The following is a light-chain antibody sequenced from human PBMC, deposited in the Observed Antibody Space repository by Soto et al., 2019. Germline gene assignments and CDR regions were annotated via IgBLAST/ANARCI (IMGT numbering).Light chain of an antibody. Sequence: DIQMTQSPSTLSASVGDRVTITCRASQDIGTWLAWYQQKPEKAPKVLIYRASHLESGVPSRFSAGGSGTEFSLTINSLQADDFATYYCQQFNSYPITFGQGTRLEIK. CDR3: QQFNSYPIT. J-gene: IGKJ5*01. V-gene: IGKV1-5*03. CDR1: QDIGTW. CDR2: RAS.